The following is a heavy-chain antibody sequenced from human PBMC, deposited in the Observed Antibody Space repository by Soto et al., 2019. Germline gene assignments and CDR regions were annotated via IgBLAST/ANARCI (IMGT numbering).Heavy chain of an antibody. CDR2: IYWDDDK. CDR1: GFSLSTSGVG. V-gene: IGHV2-5*02. J-gene: IGHJ5*02. D-gene: IGHD3-9*01. CDR3: AHRVFWRPSDWSLGWFDP. Sequence: QITLKESGPTLVKPTQTLTLTCTFSGFSLSTSGVGVGWIRQPPGKALEWLALIYWDDDKRYSTSLRSRLTITKDTSKNQVVLTLTNMDPVDTATYYCAHRVFWRPSDWSLGWFDPWGQGTLVTVSS.